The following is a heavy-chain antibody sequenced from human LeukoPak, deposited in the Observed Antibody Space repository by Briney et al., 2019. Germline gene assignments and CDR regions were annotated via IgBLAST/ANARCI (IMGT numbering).Heavy chain of an antibody. CDR3: AKDIHPGLDSGASCCFDY. Sequence: ASVKVSCKTSGYTFSRHGITWVRQAPGQGLERMGWVSGYNGNTNYAQNVQGRVTMTTDTSTNTAYMELRSLRSDDTAVYYCAKDIHPGLDSGASCCFDYWGQGTPVTVS. CDR1: GYTFSRHG. V-gene: IGHV1-18*01. D-gene: IGHD3-22*01. J-gene: IGHJ4*02. CDR2: VSGYNGNT.